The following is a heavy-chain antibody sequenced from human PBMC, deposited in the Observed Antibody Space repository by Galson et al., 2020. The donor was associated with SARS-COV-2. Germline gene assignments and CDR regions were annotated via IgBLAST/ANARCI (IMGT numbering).Heavy chain of an antibody. D-gene: IGHD1-26*01. Sequence: ETSETLSLTCAVSIGSMTSHYWSWIRQAQGKERNGLGNTPTSGSTTYNPSLKSRVTISIDTSKNQFSLKLTSVTAADTALYYCAKLAEGRRSSEDYWGQGTLVTVSS. CDR3: AKLAEGRRSSEDY. V-gene: IGHV4-4*08. CDR2: TPTSGST. J-gene: IGHJ4*02. CDR1: IGSMTSHY.